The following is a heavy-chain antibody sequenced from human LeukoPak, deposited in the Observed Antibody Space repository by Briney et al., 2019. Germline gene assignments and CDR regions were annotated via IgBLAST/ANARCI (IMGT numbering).Heavy chain of an antibody. CDR2: ISSSSAYI. D-gene: IGHD5-24*01. J-gene: IGHJ2*01. CDR3: ARPWLQSGGSWYFDL. V-gene: IGHV3-21*01. CDR1: GFTFSSYS. Sequence: PGGSLRLSCAASGFTFSSYSMNWVRQAPGRGLEWVSSISSSSAYIYYADSVKGRFTVSRDNAKNSLYLQMNSLRAEDTAVYYCARPWLQSGGSWYFDLWGRGTLVTVSS.